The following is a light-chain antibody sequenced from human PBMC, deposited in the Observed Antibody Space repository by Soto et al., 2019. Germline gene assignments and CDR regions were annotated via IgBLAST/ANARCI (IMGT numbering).Light chain of an antibody. Sequence: QSVLTQPASVSASPGQSITISCTGNSSDVGGYNYVSWYQQYPGKVPQLIIFQVTHRPSGVSSRFSGSKSGDTASLTISGLQPEDEADYYCSSYTSSSSLVFGTGTKLTVL. J-gene: IGLJ1*01. V-gene: IGLV2-14*01. CDR1: SSDVGGYNY. CDR2: QVT. CDR3: SSYTSSSSLV.